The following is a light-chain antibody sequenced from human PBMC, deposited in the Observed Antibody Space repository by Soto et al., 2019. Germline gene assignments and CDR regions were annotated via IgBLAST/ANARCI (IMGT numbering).Light chain of an antibody. J-gene: IGKJ5*01. CDR3: QQRGDWPPIT. Sequence: EIVLTQAPATLSLSPGERAILSCRASQRVSTFLAWFQQKPGQPPRLLIYNASNRTTGIPARFSGSGSGTDFTLPISSLEPEDFAVYYCQQRGDWPPITFGQGTRLEIK. V-gene: IGKV3-11*01. CDR1: QRVSTF. CDR2: NAS.